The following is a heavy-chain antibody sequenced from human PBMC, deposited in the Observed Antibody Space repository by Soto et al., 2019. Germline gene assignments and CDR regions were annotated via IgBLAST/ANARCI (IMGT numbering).Heavy chain of an antibody. V-gene: IGHV4-39*01. D-gene: IGHD3-9*01. CDR3: ARLAESAYDILS. CDR1: GGSISSSSYY. J-gene: IGHJ5*02. CDR2: IYYSGST. Sequence: SETLSLTCTVSGGSISSSSYYWGWIRQPPGKGLEWIGSIYYSGSTYYNPSLKSRVTISVDTSKNQFSLKLSSVTAADTAVYYCARLAESAYDILSWGQGTLVTVSS.